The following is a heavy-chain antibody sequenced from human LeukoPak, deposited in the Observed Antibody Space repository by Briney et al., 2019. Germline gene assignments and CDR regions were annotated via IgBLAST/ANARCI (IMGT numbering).Heavy chain of an antibody. Sequence: GESLKISCKASGYSFSNYWIGWVRQMPGKGLEWMGIIYPDDSDTRYSPSFQGQVTISADKSISTAYLQWSSLRASDSAMYYCARTQSSRVSNLDYWGQGTLVTVS. CDR2: IYPDDSDT. V-gene: IGHV5-51*01. CDR1: GYSFSNYW. J-gene: IGHJ4*02. CDR3: ARTQSSRVSNLDY. D-gene: IGHD2-2*01.